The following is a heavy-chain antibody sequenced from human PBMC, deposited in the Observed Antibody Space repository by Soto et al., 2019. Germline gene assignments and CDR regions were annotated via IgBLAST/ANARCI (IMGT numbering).Heavy chain of an antibody. D-gene: IGHD3-16*01. CDR1: GYSFTSYW. V-gene: IGHV5-51*01. Sequence: PGESLKISCKGSGYSFTSYWIGLVRQMPGKGLEWMGIIYPSDSDTRYSPSFQGQVTISADKSISTAYLQWSSLKASDTAMYYCARLLPYTPPPSWFDPWGQGTLVTVSS. CDR2: IYPSDSDT. J-gene: IGHJ5*02. CDR3: ARLLPYTPPPSWFDP.